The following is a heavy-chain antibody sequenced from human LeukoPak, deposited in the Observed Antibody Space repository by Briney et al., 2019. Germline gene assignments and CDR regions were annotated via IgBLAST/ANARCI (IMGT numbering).Heavy chain of an antibody. CDR2: ISGSGGST. J-gene: IGHJ4*02. Sequence: PGGSPRLSCAASGFTFSSYAMSWVRQAPGKGLEWVSAISGSGGSTYYADSVKGRFTISRDNSKNTLYLQMSSLRAEDTAVYYCAKAAVLLWFGELWASSYYFDYWGQGTLVTVSS. V-gene: IGHV3-23*01. CDR3: AKAAVLLWFGELWASSYYFDY. D-gene: IGHD3-10*01. CDR1: GFTFSSYA.